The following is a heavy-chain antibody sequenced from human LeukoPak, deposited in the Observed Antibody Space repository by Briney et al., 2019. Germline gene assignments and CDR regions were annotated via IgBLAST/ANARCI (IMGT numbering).Heavy chain of an antibody. CDR2: ISGSCGST. J-gene: IGHJ4*02. D-gene: IGHD3-3*01. CDR3: AKDGLLSNYDFWSGYYHGFDY. V-gene: IGHV3-23*01. CDR1: GFTFSSYA. Sequence: GGSLRLSCAASGFTFSSYAMSWVRQAPGKGLEWVSAISGSCGSTYYADSVKGRFTISRDNSKNTLYLQMNSLRAEDTAVYYCAKDGLLSNYDFWSGYYHGFDYWGQGTLVTVSS.